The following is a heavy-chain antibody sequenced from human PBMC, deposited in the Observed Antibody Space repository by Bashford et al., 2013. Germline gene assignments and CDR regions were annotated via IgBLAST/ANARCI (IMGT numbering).Heavy chain of an antibody. Sequence: VASVKVSCKTSGYSFSSYGITWVRQAPGRGLEWMGWISPYNGNTHYAQNLQDRVTMTTDTSTRTAYLEVRSLTSDDTAVYYCVRDGSSSWYVYWGQGTLVTVSS. D-gene: IGHD6-13*01. CDR3: VRDGSSSWYVY. J-gene: IGHJ4*02. CDR2: ISPYNGNT. V-gene: IGHV1-18*01. CDR1: GYSFSSYG.